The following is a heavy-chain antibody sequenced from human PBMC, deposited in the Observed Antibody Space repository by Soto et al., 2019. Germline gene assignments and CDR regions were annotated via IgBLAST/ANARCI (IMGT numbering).Heavy chain of an antibody. D-gene: IGHD2-2*01. CDR2: IIPIFGTA. CDR1: GGTFSSYA. J-gene: IGHJ5*02. V-gene: IGHV1-69*01. CDR3: ASEVIVVVPAAKLSWFDP. Sequence: QVQLVQSGAEVKKPGSSVKVSCKASGGTFSSYAISWVRQAPGQGLEWMGGIIPIFGTAYYAQKFQDRVTMNADESTSTAYMELISLRSDDSAVYYCASEVIVVVPAAKLSWFDPWGQGTLVTVSS.